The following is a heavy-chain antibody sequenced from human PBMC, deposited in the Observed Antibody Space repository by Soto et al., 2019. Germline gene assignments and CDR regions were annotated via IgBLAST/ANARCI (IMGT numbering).Heavy chain of an antibody. CDR1: GGSFSGYY. D-gene: IGHD4-17*01. CDR3: ARGSGDLLGRYYFDY. Sequence: SETLSLTCAVYGGSFSGYYWNWIRQPPGKGLEWIGENNHSGSTNYNPSLKSRVTITVDKSKNQFSLNLNSVTAADTAVDYCARGSGDLLGRYYFDYWGQGTLVTVSS. CDR2: NNHSGST. V-gene: IGHV4-34*01. J-gene: IGHJ4*02.